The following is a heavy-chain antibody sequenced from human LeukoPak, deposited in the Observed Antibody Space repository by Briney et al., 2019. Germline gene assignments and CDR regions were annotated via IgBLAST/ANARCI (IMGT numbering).Heavy chain of an antibody. J-gene: IGHJ2*01. CDR2: TYYRSKWYT. V-gene: IGHV6-1*01. D-gene: IGHD5-24*01. CDR1: GDSVSSNSAA. CDR3: ARERDGYNYVELWCFDL. Sequence: SQTLSLTCALSGDSVSSNSAAWNWIRQSPSRGLEWLGRTYYRSKWYTDYAVSVKSRITINPDTSKNQFSLQLNSVIPEDTAVYYCARERDGYNYVELWCFDLWGRGTLVTVSS.